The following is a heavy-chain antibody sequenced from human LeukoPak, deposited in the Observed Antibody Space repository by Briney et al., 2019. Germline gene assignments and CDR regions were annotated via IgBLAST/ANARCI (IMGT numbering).Heavy chain of an antibody. V-gene: IGHV5-51*01. J-gene: IGHJ3*02. Sequence: GESLQISCKGSGYSFTSYWIGWVRQLPGKGLEWMGIIYPGDSDTRYSPSFQGQVTISADKSISTAYLQWSSLKASDTAMYYCARSVSATEDDAFDIWGQGTMVTVSS. CDR2: IYPGDSDT. CDR3: ARSVSATEDDAFDI. CDR1: GYSFTSYW. D-gene: IGHD1-26*01.